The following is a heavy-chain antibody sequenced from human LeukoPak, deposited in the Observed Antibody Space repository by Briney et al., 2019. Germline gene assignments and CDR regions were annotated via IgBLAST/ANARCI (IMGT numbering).Heavy chain of an antibody. CDR1: GYTLTESS. CDR3: ATGKFGVYYFDY. CDR2: FDPEDGET. D-gene: IGHD3-16*01. J-gene: IGHJ4*02. Sequence: GASVKVSCKVSGYTLTESSMHWVRQAPGKWLEWMGGFDPEDGETIYAQKFQGRVTMTEDTSTDTAYMELSSLRSEDTAVYYCATGKFGVYYFDYWGQGTLVTVSS. V-gene: IGHV1-24*01.